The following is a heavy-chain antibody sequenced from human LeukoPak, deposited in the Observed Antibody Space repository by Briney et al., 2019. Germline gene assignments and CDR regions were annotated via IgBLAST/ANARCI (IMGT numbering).Heavy chain of an antibody. CDR1: GFTFSSYG. V-gene: IGHV3-33*01. Sequence: GGSLRLSCAASGFTFSSYGMHWVRQAPGKGLEWVAVIWYDGSNKYYADSVKGRFTISRDNSKNTLYLQMNSLRAEDTAVYYCVREEAGSGWYHFDYWGQGTLVTVSS. J-gene: IGHJ4*02. D-gene: IGHD6-19*01. CDR3: VREEAGSGWYHFDY. CDR2: IWYDGSNK.